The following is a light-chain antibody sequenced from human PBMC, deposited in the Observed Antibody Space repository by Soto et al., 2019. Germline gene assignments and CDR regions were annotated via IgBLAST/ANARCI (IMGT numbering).Light chain of an antibody. CDR1: SSDVGGCKY. CDR2: DVS. CDR3: SSYTSTNIWV. V-gene: IGLV2-14*03. J-gene: IGLJ3*02. Sequence: QSVLTQPVSVSGSPGQSITISCTGTSSDVGGCKYVSWYRQRPGKAPILIIFDVSDRPSGVSARFSGSKTGNTASLTISGLQAEDEADYYCSSYTSTNIWVFGGGTKVTVL.